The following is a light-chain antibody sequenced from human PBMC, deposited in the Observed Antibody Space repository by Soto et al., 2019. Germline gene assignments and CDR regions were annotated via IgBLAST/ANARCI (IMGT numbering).Light chain of an antibody. V-gene: IGLV2-14*01. J-gene: IGLJ2*01. CDR1: SSDIGTYKY. CDR2: EVT. CDR3: SSYTISNTLLL. Sequence: QSALTQPASVSGSPGQSITISCTGASSDIGTYKYVSWYQQHPGKAPKLMIYEVTNRPSGVSNRFSGSKSGNTASLTISGLQAEDEADYFRSSYTISNTLLLFGGGTKVTVL.